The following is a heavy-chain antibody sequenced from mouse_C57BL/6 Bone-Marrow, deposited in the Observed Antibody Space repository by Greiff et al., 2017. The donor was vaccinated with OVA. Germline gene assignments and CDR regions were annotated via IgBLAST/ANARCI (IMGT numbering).Heavy chain of an antibody. CDR3: ARSRITTVVEEGDY. CDR2: IYPGSGNT. J-gene: IGHJ2*01. CDR1: GYTFTDYY. D-gene: IGHD1-1*01. Sequence: VQLQQSGAELVRPGASVKLSCKASGYTFTDYYINWVKQRPGQGLEWIARIYPGSGNTYYNEKFKGKATLTAEKSSSTAYMQLSSLTSEDSAVYFCARSRITTVVEEGDYWGQGTTLTVSS. V-gene: IGHV1-76*01.